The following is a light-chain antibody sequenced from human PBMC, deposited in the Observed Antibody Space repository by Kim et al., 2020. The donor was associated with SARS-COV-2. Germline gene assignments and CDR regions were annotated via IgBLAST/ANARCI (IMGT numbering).Light chain of an antibody. J-gene: IGLJ2*01. Sequence: APGKTARITCGGNNIGSKSVHWYQQKPGQAPVLDIYHDSDRPSGIPERFSGSNSGNTATLTISRVEAGDEADYYCQVWDSSSDHVVFGGGTQLTVL. CDR3: QVWDSSSDHVV. CDR1: NIGSKS. V-gene: IGLV3-21*04. CDR2: HDS.